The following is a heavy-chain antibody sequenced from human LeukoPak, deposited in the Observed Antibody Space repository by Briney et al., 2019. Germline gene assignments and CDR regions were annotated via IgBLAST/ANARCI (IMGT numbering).Heavy chain of an antibody. CDR3: AKVRGDNQQWLAYYFDY. D-gene: IGHD6-19*01. CDR2: IRYDGSNK. V-gene: IGHV3-30*02. Sequence: GGSLRLSCAASGFTFSSYGMHWVRQAPGKGLEWVAFIRYDGSNKYYADSVKGRFTISRDNSKNTLYLQMNSLRAEDTAVYYCAKVRGDNQQWLAYYFDYWGQGTLVTVSS. CDR1: GFTFSSYG. J-gene: IGHJ4*02.